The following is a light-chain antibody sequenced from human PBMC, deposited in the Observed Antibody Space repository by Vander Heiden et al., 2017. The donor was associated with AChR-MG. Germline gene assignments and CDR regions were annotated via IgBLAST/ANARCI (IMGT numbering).Light chain of an antibody. CDR2: AAS. CDR3: QQDDSYPWT. V-gene: IGKV1-8*01. Sequence: AIRMTQSPSSLSASTGDRVTITCRASQGISSYLAWYQQKPGKAPKLLIYAASTLQSGVPSRFSGSGSGTDFTLTISCLQSEDFATYYCQQDDSYPWTFGQRTKVEIK. CDR1: QGISSY. J-gene: IGKJ1*01.